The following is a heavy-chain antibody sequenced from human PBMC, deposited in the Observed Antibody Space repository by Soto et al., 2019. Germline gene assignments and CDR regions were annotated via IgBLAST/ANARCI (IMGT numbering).Heavy chain of an antibody. CDR2: INHSGST. Sequence: SETLSLTCAAYGGSFSGYYWSWIRQPPGKGLEWIGEINHSGSTNYNPSLKSRVTISVDTSKNQFSLKLSSVTAADTAVYYCARTAMVYYFDYWGQGTLVTVSS. CDR1: GGSFSGYY. J-gene: IGHJ4*02. V-gene: IGHV4-34*01. CDR3: ARTAMVYYFDY. D-gene: IGHD2-2*01.